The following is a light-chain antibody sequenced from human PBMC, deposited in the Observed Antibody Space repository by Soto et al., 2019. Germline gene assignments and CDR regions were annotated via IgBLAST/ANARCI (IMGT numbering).Light chain of an antibody. CDR3: QQSYSTPYT. CDR1: QSISNS. J-gene: IGKJ2*01. Sequence: DIQMTQSPSSLSASVGDRITIPCRASQSISNSLNWYQQRPGKAPKLLIYAASSLQSGVPSRFSGSGSWTDFTLTISSLQSEDFATYYCQQSYSTPYTFGQGTKLEI. V-gene: IGKV1-39*01. CDR2: AAS.